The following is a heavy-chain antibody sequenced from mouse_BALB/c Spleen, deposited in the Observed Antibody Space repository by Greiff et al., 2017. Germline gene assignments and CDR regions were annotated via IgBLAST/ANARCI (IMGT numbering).Heavy chain of an antibody. CDR1: GYTFTSYW. V-gene: IGHV1S127*01. CDR3: ARSDGYYGYYFDY. D-gene: IGHD2-3*01. Sequence: VQLQESGPELVRPGASVKMSCKASGYTFTSYWMHWVKQRPGQGLEWIGMIDPSNSETRLNQKFKDKATLNVDKSSNTAYMQLSSLTSEDSAVYYCARSDGYYGYYFDYWGQGTTLTVSS. J-gene: IGHJ2*01. CDR2: IDPSNSET.